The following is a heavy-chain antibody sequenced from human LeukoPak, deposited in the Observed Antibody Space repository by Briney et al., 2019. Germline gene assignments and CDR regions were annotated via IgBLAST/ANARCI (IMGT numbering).Heavy chain of an antibody. CDR1: GFTFSSYG. D-gene: IGHD3-10*01. CDR2: ISYDGSNK. Sequence: GGSLRPSCAASGFTFSSYGMHWVRQAPGKGLEWVAVISYDGSNKYYADSVKGRFTISRDNSKNTLYLQMNSLRAEDTAVYYCAKPPDYYGSDYWGQGTLVTVSS. V-gene: IGHV3-30*18. J-gene: IGHJ4*02. CDR3: AKPPDYYGSDY.